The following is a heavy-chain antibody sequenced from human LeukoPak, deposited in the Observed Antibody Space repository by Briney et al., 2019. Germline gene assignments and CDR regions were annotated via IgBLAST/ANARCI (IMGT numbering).Heavy chain of an antibody. CDR3: ARDGFQGRGITIFGVVISVGAFDI. J-gene: IGHJ3*02. V-gene: IGHV1-8*03. CDR1: GYTFTSYD. D-gene: IGHD3-3*01. Sequence: ASVKVSCKASGYTFTSYDINWVRQATGQGLEWMGWMNPNSGNTGYAQKFQGRVTITRNTSISTAYMELSSLRSEDTAVYYCARDGFQGRGITIFGVVISVGAFDIWGQGTMVTVSS. CDR2: MNPNSGNT.